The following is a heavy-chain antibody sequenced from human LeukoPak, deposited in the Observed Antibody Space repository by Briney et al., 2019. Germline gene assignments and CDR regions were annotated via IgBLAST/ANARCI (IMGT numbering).Heavy chain of an antibody. V-gene: IGHV3-21*01. J-gene: IGHJ4*02. D-gene: IGHD2-2*01. CDR1: GFSFSGYS. CDR2: ISPSSSYI. Sequence: GGSLRLSCAASGFSFSGYSINWVRQAPGKGLEWVSSISPSSSYIYYADSVTGRFTISRDNAKNSLYLQMNSLRAEDTAVYYCARGRGCSSMSCYPDYWGQGTLVTVSS. CDR3: ARGRGCSSMSCYPDY.